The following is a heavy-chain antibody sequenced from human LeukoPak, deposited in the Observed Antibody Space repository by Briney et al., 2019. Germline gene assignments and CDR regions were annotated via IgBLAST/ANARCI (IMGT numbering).Heavy chain of an antibody. J-gene: IGHJ5*02. CDR1: GGSISSGSYY. V-gene: IGHV4-61*02. D-gene: IGHD2-15*01. CDR2: IYTSGST. Sequence: PSETLSLTCTVSGGSISSGSYYWSWIRQPAGKGLEWIGRIYTSGSTNYNPSLKSRVTISLDTSKNQFSLKLSSVTAADTAVYYCARVRYCSGGSCSWGQGTLVTVSS. CDR3: ARVRYCSGGSCS.